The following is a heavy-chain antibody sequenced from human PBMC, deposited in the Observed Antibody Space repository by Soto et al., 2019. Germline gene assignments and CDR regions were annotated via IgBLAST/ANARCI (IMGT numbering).Heavy chain of an antibody. CDR2: IGHDGTKK. V-gene: IGHV3-33*03. J-gene: IGHJ6*02. D-gene: IGHD2-21*01. CDR3: AEDLAAFCGSDGAYGGGGMGV. Sequence: QVQLVESGGGVVQPGTSLRLSCAASGFTFNAYGMHWVRQAPGKGLEWVAFIGHDGTKKTFADAMKGRFTISRDNSKTTVDLQMGNLGLDDSAIYYCAEDLAAFCGSDGAYGGGGMGVGGHCTTVIVSS. CDR1: GFTFNAYG.